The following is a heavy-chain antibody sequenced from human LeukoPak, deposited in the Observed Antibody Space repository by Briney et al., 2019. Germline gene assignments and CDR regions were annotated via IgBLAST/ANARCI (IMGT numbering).Heavy chain of an antibody. CDR2: ISSSSNYI. Sequence: GGSLRLSCAASGFIFSSYTMNWVRQAPGEGLEWVSSISSSSNYIHYADSVKGRFTNSRDNAENSLYLQMNSLRAEDTAVYYCARDPKGYSGYQGLSREDLFGWGQGTLVTVSS. CDR3: ARDPKGYSGYQGLSREDLFG. V-gene: IGHV3-21*01. D-gene: IGHD5-12*01. CDR1: GFIFSSYT. J-gene: IGHJ4*02.